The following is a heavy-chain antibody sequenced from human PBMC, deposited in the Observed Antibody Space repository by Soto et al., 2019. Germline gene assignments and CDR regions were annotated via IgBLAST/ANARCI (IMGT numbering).Heavy chain of an antibody. CDR2: IYHSGST. V-gene: IGHV4-30-2*01. CDR1: GCCVIGGAYP. J-gene: IGHJ3*02. Sequence: SETLSLTCTVSGCCVIGGAYPWIWIRQPPGKGLEWIGYIYHSGSTDYNPSLKSRVSISVDRSKNQFSLKLSSVTAADTAVYYCARPNPSHDAFDIWGQGTMVT. CDR3: ARPNPSHDAFDI.